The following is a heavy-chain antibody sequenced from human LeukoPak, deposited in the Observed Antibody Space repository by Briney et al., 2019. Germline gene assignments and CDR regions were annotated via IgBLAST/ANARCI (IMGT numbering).Heavy chain of an antibody. CDR3: ARGGAYYDFWSGSTYNWFDP. V-gene: IGHV4-39*01. Sequence: PSETLSLTCTVSGGSISSSSYYWGWIRQPPGKGLEWIGSIYYSGSTYYNPSLKSRVTISVDTSKNQFSLKLSSVTAADTAVYYCARGGAYYDFWSGSTYNWFDPWGQGTLVTVSS. J-gene: IGHJ5*02. CDR2: IYYSGST. CDR1: GGSISSSSYY. D-gene: IGHD3-3*01.